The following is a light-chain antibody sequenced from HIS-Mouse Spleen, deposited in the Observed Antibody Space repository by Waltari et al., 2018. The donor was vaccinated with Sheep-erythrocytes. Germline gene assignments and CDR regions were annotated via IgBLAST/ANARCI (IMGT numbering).Light chain of an antibody. CDR3: CSYAGSYNHV. CDR1: SSDVGGYNY. J-gene: IGLJ1*01. Sequence: QSALTQPRSVSGSPGQSVTISCTGTSSDVGGYNYVSWYQQLPGKAPQLMNCDVSKRTSGVPARFSGSKSRNTASLTLSGRQAEDEADYYCCSYAGSYNHVFATGTKVTVL. CDR2: DVS. V-gene: IGLV2-11*01.